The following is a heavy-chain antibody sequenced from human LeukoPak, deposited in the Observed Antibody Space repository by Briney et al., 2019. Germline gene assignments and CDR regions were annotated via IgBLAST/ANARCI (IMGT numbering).Heavy chain of an antibody. D-gene: IGHD2-15*01. CDR1: GGTFSSYA. J-gene: IGHJ4*02. Sequence: ASVKVSCKASGGTFSSYAISWVRQAPGQGLEWMGGIIPIFGTANYAQKFQGRVTITTDESTSTAYMELSSLRSEDTVVYYCARAWRVAATYFDYWGQGTLVTVSS. CDR2: IIPIFGTA. CDR3: ARAWRVAATYFDY. V-gene: IGHV1-69*05.